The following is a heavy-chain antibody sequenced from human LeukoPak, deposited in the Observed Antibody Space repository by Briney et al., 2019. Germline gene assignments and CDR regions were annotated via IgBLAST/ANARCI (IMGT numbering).Heavy chain of an antibody. Sequence: GGSPRLSCAASGITFSRNVMSWVRQAPGKGLEWVSVISGSGGSTHYADSVKGRFTISRDNSKNTLYLQLNSLRAEDTAVYYCARRNTSGWLDYWGQGTLVTVSS. J-gene: IGHJ4*02. CDR3: ARRNTSGWLDY. V-gene: IGHV3-23*01. CDR2: ISGSGGST. D-gene: IGHD6-25*01. CDR1: GITFSRNV.